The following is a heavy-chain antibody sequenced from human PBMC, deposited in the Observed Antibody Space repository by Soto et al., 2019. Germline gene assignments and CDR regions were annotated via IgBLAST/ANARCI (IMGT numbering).Heavy chain of an antibody. CDR1: GFIFHTYW. Sequence: EVQLVESGGDLVQPGGSLRLSCEASGFIFHTYWMMWFRQAPGKGLEWVANIKEDGRTTHYGDSVKGRFTSSRDNAKNSLYLQISSLRAEDTAVYYCARDGGPCGGDNCYDALDFWGQGTMVTVSS. V-gene: IGHV3-7*01. D-gene: IGHD2-21*01. J-gene: IGHJ3*01. CDR2: IKEDGRTT. CDR3: ARDGGPCGGDNCYDALDF.